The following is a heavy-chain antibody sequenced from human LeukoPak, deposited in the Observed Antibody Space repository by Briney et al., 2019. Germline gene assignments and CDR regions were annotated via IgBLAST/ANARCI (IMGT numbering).Heavy chain of an antibody. Sequence: ASVKVSFTVSGYTLTELSMHWVRQAPGKGLEWMGGFDPEDGETIYAQKFQGRVTMTEDTSTDTAYMELSSLRSEDTAVYYCATGAYYYDSSGYYYLSRLGEFWGQGTLVTVSS. V-gene: IGHV1-24*01. CDR1: GYTLTELS. CDR3: ATGAYYYDSSGYYYLSRLGEF. CDR2: FDPEDGET. J-gene: IGHJ4*02. D-gene: IGHD3-22*01.